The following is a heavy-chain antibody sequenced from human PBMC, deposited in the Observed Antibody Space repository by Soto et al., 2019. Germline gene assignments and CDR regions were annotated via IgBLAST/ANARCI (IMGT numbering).Heavy chain of an antibody. V-gene: IGHV5-10-1*01. D-gene: IGHD2-2*01. J-gene: IGHJ6*02. CDR1: GYSFTSYW. Sequence: GESLKISFKGSGYSFTSYWISWVRQMPGKGLEWMGRIDPSDSYTNYSPSFQGHVTISADKSISTAYLQWSSLKASDTAMYYCARQYCSSTSCYYYGMDVWGQGTTVTVSS. CDR3: ARQYCSSTSCYYYGMDV. CDR2: IDPSDSYT.